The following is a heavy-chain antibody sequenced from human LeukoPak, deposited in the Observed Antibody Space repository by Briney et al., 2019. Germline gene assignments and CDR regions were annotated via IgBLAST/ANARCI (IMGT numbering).Heavy chain of an antibody. D-gene: IGHD3-10*01. Sequence: ASVKVSCKASGYTFTNYGISWVRQAPGQGLEWMGWISANNGNRNYAQKLQGRVTMTTDTSTSTAYMELRSLRSDDTAVYYCARDYRDVLLWFGELSKWGQGTLVTVSS. CDR3: ARDYRDVLLWFGELSK. J-gene: IGHJ4*02. CDR2: ISANNGNR. CDR1: GYTFTNYG. V-gene: IGHV1-18*01.